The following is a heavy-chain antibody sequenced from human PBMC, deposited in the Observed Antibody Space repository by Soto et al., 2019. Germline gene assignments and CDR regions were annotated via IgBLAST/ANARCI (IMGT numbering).Heavy chain of an antibody. CDR3: EKDVYSGSSGQFDL. V-gene: IGHV3-23*01. CDR1: GFSFSSYA. D-gene: IGHD1-26*01. Sequence: EVQLLESGGGLVQPGGSLRLSCAASGFSFSSYAMGWVRQAPGKGLEWVSIISATDVATYYADSVKGHFIIARDDSRRTLFLQMNSLRAEDTAVYHCEKDVYSGSSGQFDLWGQGTLVTVSS. J-gene: IGHJ5*02. CDR2: ISATDVAT.